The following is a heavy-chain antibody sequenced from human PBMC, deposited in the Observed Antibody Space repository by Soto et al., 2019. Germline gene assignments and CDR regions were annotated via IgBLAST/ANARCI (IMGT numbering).Heavy chain of an antibody. CDR1: GYSFTSYW. V-gene: IGHV5-51*01. D-gene: IGHD6-6*01. CDR3: ARQAGIAARLDYYYGMDV. CDR2: IYPGDSDT. J-gene: IGHJ6*02. Sequence: VESLIISCKVSGYSFTSYWIGWVLQMPGKGLEWMGIIYPGDSDTRYSPSFQGQVTISADKSISTAYLQWSSLKASDTAMYYCARQAGIAARLDYYYGMDVWGQGTTVTVSS.